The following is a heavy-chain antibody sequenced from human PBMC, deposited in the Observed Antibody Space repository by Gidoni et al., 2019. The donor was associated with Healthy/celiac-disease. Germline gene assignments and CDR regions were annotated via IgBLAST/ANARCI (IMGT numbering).Heavy chain of an antibody. CDR2: ISYDGSNK. CDR1: GFTFSSYG. D-gene: IGHD6-13*01. J-gene: IGHJ4*02. CDR3: AKPRYSSSWSNFDY. V-gene: IGHV3-30*18. Sequence: QVQLVASGGGVVQPGRSLRLSCAASGFTFSSYGMHWVRQAPGKGLEWVAVISYDGSNKYYADSVKGRFTISRDNSKNTLYLQMNSLRAEDTAVYYCAKPRYSSSWSNFDYWGQGTLVTVSS.